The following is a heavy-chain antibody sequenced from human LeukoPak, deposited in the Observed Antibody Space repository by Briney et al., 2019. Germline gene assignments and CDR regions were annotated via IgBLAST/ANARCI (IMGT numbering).Heavy chain of an antibody. V-gene: IGHV4-4*07. CDR2: IYTSGST. CDR1: GGSFSGYY. D-gene: IGHD3-10*01. J-gene: IGHJ6*03. Sequence: SETLSLTCAVYGGSFSGYYWSWIRQPAGKGLEWIGRIYTSGSTNYNPSLKSRVTISVDTSKNQFSLKLSSVTAADTAVYYCARDCALRVRGYNYYYYMDVWGKGTTVTISS. CDR3: ARDCALRVRGYNYYYYMDV.